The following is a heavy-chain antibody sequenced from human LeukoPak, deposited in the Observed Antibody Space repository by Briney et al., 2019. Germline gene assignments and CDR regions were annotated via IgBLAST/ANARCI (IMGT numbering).Heavy chain of an antibody. CDR1: GFTFSNYG. Sequence: GGSLRLSCAASGFTFSNYGMHWVRQAPGKGLEWVAVIWYDESQKYYADSVKGRFTLSRDNSKSTLYLQMNRLRAEDTAVYYCARDRGYSTRWNFGKDYYMDVWAKGPRSSSP. J-gene: IGHJ6*03. V-gene: IGHV3-33*01. CDR3: ARDRGYSTRWNFGKDYYMDV. CDR2: IWYDESQK. D-gene: IGHD2-2*01.